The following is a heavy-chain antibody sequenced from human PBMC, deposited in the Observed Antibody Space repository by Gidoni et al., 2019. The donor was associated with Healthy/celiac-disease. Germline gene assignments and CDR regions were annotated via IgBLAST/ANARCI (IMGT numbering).Heavy chain of an antibody. Sequence: EVQLLASGGGLVQPGGSLRLSCAASGFTFSSYAMSWVRQAPGKGLEWVSASSGSGGSTYYADSVKGRFTISRDNSKNTLYLQMNSLRAEDTAVYYCAKGGRGRELGFDYWGQGTLVTVSS. V-gene: IGHV3-23*01. CDR3: AKGGRGRELGFDY. CDR1: GFTFSSYA. D-gene: IGHD1-26*01. J-gene: IGHJ4*02. CDR2: SSGSGGST.